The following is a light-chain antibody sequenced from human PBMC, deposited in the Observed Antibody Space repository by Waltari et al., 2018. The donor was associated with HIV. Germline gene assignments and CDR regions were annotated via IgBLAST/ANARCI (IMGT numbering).Light chain of an antibody. J-gene: IGLJ2*01. V-gene: IGLV1-47*01. CDR1: SPNIGNNY. Sequence: QSVLTQPPSASGTPGQSVTISCSGTSPNIGNNYVYWYQQFPGTAPKLLIYRNNKRPSGVPDRFSGSKSGTSASLAISGLRSDDEADYYCAAWDDTLTVVFGGGTKLTVL. CDR2: RNN. CDR3: AAWDDTLTVV.